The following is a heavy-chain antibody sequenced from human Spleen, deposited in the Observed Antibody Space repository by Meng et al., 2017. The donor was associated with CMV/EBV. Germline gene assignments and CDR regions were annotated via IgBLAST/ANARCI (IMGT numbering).Heavy chain of an antibody. J-gene: IGHJ5*02. CDR3: ARVGSSSYWFDP. V-gene: IGHV1-2*06. D-gene: IGHD6-6*01. Sequence: ASVKVSCKASGYTFSGHYIHWVRQAPGQGLEWMGRINPDTGGTIYAQQFQGRITITRDTSISTAYMELSRLRSDDTAVYYCARVGSSSYWFDPWGQGTLVTVSS. CDR2: INPDTGGT. CDR1: GYTFSGHY.